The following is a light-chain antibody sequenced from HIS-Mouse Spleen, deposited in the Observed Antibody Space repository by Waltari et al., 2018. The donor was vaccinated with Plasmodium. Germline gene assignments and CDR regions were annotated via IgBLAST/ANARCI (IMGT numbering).Light chain of an antibody. Sequence: EIVMTQSPATLSVSPGERATLSCRASQSVSSNVAWYQQKPGQAPRLLIYGASTRATGIPDRFRGSGSGTEFTLTISSLQSEDFAVYYCQQYNNWSFTFGPGTKVDIK. V-gene: IGKV3-15*01. CDR3: QQYNNWSFT. CDR2: GAS. J-gene: IGKJ3*01. CDR1: QSVSSN.